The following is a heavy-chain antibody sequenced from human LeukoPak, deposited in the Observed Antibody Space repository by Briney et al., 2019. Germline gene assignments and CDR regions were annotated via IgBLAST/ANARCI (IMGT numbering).Heavy chain of an antibody. CDR2: IYYSGST. CDR3: ARESQDYGDLGS. Sequence: PSETLSLTCTVSGGSISSGGYSWSWIRQPPGKGLEWIGYIYYSGSTYYNPSLKSRVTISVDTSKNQFSLKLSSVTAADTAVYYCARESQDYGDLGSWGQGTLVTVSS. D-gene: IGHD4-17*01. J-gene: IGHJ5*02. V-gene: IGHV4-30-4*07. CDR1: GGSISSGGYS.